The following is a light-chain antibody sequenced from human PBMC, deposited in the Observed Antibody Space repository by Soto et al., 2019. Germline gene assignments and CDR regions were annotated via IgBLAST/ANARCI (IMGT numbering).Light chain of an antibody. CDR3: QHYGDSSWT. CDR2: GTS. V-gene: IGKV3-20*01. CDR1: RSVSDTL. J-gene: IGKJ1*01. Sequence: EIVLTQPPGTRSLSPGERATLSCRADRSVSDTLLTWFQQKPGQAPRLLIFGTSNRAPGIPDRFSGSGSGTDFTLTISRLEPDDFAVYYCQHYGDSSWTFGQGTKVDIK.